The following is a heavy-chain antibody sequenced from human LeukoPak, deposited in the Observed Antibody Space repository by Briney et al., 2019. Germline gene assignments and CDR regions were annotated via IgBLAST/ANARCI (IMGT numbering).Heavy chain of an antibody. V-gene: IGHV3-23*01. D-gene: IGHD2-15*01. Sequence: PGGSLRLSCAASGFTFSSYAMSWVRQAPGKGLEWVSAISGSGGSTYYADSVKGRFTISRDNSKNTLYLQMNSLRAEDTAVYYCATDYLGYCSGGSCYRSLNYWGQGTLVTVSS. CDR1: GFTFSSYA. CDR2: ISGSGGST. CDR3: ATDYLGYCSGGSCYRSLNY. J-gene: IGHJ4*02.